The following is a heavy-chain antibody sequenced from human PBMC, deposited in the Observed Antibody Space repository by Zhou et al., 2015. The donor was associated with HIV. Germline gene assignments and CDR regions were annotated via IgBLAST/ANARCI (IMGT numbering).Heavy chain of an antibody. D-gene: IGHD3-22*01. CDR2: INPIFEIQ. Sequence: QVQLVQSGTAVKKPGSSVKVACKASGGIFSGSDISWVRQAPGQGLEWMGGINPIFEIQNYAERFRGRLTITADKSTSTAYMELTSLRSEDAAVYYCAKSSADSDYAFDTWGQGTQVVVSS. J-gene: IGHJ3*02. CDR1: GGIFSGSD. CDR3: AKSSADSDYAFDT. V-gene: IGHV1-69*17.